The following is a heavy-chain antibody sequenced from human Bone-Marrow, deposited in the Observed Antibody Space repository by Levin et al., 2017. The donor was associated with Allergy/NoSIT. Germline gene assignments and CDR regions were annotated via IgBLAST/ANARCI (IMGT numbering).Heavy chain of an antibody. CDR2: ISWGGDSL. V-gene: IGHV3-9*01. J-gene: IGHJ4*02. CDR1: GFKFTDFA. CDR3: VKGISGSYSSGYFDS. D-gene: IGHD1-26*01. Sequence: TGGSLRLSCAASGFKFTDFAVHWVRQAPGKGLEWVSGISWGGDSLGYADSVEGRFTISRDNAKNSLYLQLNSLRVEDTALYYCVKGISGSYSSGYFDSWGQGTLVTVSS.